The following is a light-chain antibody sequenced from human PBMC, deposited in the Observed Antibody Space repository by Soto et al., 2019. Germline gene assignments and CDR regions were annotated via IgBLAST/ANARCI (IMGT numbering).Light chain of an antibody. Sequence: EIVLTQSPATLSLSPGERATLSCRASQSVSSYLAWYQQKPGQAPRLLIYDASNRATGIPARFSGSGSGTDFTLPISSLEPEEFAVYYCQQRSNWYTFGQGTKLEIK. V-gene: IGKV3-11*01. J-gene: IGKJ2*01. CDR3: QQRSNWYT. CDR2: DAS. CDR1: QSVSSY.